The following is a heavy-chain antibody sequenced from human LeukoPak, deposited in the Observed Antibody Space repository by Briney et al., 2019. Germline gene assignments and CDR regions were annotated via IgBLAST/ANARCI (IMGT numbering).Heavy chain of an antibody. V-gene: IGHV4-30-4*01. Sequence: SETLSLTRTVSGGSISRGDEFWSWIRQPPGKGLEWIGYIFYSGITYYNPSLKSRLTISVDTSKNQFSLKLSSVTAADTAVYYCARLTKSTYFEYWGQGTLVTVSS. D-gene: IGHD2-8*01. J-gene: IGHJ4*02. CDR2: IFYSGIT. CDR3: ARLTKSTYFEY. CDR1: GGSISRGDEF.